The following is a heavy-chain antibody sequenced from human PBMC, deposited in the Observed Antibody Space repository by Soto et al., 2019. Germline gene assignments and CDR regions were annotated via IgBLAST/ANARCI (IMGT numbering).Heavy chain of an antibody. CDR1: GFTFSSYG. J-gene: IGHJ6*02. V-gene: IGHV3-30*18. Sequence: GGSLRLACAASGFTFSSYGMQWVRQAPGEGLDGVVVISYDGSNKYYADSVKGLFTISRDNSKNTLYLQMNSLRAEDTAVYYCAKERNDYDFWSGYRPYGMDVWGQGTTVTV. CDR2: ISYDGSNK. CDR3: AKERNDYDFWSGYRPYGMDV. D-gene: IGHD3-3*01.